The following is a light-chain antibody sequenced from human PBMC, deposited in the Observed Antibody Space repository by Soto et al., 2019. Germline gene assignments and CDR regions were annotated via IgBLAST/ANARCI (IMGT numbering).Light chain of an antibody. J-gene: IGLJ1*01. CDR3: SSYAGSNNFV. CDR2: EVS. CDR1: SSDVGGYNY. Sequence: QSVLTQPPSASGSPGQPVAISCTGTSSDVGGYNYVSWYQQHPGKAPKLMIYEVSKRPSGVPDRFSASKSGNTASLTVSGLQAGDEADYYCSSYAGSNNFVFGTGTKVTVL. V-gene: IGLV2-8*01.